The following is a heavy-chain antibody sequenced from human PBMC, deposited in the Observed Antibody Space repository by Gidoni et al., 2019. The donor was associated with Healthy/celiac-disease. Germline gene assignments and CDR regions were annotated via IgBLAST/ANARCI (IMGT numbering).Heavy chain of an antibody. CDR2: ISYDGSNK. J-gene: IGHJ4*02. V-gene: IGHV3-30*18. CDR3: AKDTDSSGWYSPDY. D-gene: IGHD6-19*01. CDR1: GFTFSSYG. Sequence: QVQLVESGGGVVQPGRSLRLSCAASGFTFSSYGMHWVRQAPGKGLEWVAGISYDGSNKYYADSVKGRFTISRDNSKNTLYLQMNSLRAEDTAVYYCAKDTDSSGWYSPDYWGQGTLVTVSS.